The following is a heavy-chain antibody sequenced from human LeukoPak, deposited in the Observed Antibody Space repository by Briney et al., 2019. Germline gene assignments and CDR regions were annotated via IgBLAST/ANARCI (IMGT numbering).Heavy chain of an antibody. Sequence: PGGSLRLSCAASGFTFSRHGMHWVRQAPGKGLEWVAVIGDTGRAKYYADPVEGRFTASRDNFKNTLYLEMNSLRYDDTALYYCAREAAWGNWYFDLWGRGTLVTVSS. CDR1: GFTFSRHG. V-gene: IGHV3-30*03. D-gene: IGHD3-16*01. CDR3: AREAAWGNWYFDL. CDR2: IGDTGRAK. J-gene: IGHJ2*01.